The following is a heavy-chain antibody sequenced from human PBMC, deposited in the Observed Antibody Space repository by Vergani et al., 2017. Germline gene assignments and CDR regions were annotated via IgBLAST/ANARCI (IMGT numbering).Heavy chain of an antibody. J-gene: IGHJ6*02. D-gene: IGHD6-13*01. CDR3: ARDPLYSTTWPFLLLDMDV. CDR1: GGSISSGSYY. CDR2: FYTGGGT. V-gene: IGHV4-61*02. Sequence: QVQLQESGPGLVRPSQTLSLTCTVSGGSISSGSYYWSWFRPPAGKGLEWSGRFYTGGGTSYNPSLKRRVPISVDTSKNQFSLQLGSVTAADTAVYYCARDPLYSTTWPFLLLDMDVWGQGTTVTVSS.